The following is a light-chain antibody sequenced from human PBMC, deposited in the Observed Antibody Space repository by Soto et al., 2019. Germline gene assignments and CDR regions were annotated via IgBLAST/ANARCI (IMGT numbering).Light chain of an antibody. Sequence: QSVLTQPPSASGTPGQVVTISCSGSSSNIGSNTVNWYQHLPGTAPKLLIYTDSLRPSGVPGRFTAFKSGTSASLAISGLQSEDEADYYCVAWDDSRNGPLFGGGTKVTVL. CDR1: SSNIGSNT. V-gene: IGLV1-44*01. CDR3: VAWDDSRNGPL. J-gene: IGLJ2*01. CDR2: TDS.